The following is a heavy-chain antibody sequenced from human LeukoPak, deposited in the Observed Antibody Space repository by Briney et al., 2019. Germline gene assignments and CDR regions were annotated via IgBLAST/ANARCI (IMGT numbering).Heavy chain of an antibody. V-gene: IGHV1-3*01. D-gene: IGHD6-13*01. CDR2: INAGNGNT. Sequence: ASVKVSCKASGYTFTSYAMHWVRQAPGQRLEWMGWINAGNGNTKYSQKFQGRVTITRDTSASTAYMELSSLRSEDTAVHYCARQEAAAGNSYYYYYGMDVWGKGTTVTVSS. CDR3: ARQEAAAGNSYYYYYGMDV. J-gene: IGHJ6*04. CDR1: GYTFTSYA.